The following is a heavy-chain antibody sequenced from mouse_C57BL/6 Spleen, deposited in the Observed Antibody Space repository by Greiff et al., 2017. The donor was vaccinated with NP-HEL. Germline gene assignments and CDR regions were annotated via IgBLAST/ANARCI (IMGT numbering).Heavy chain of an antibody. CDR2: IYPGDGDT. Sequence: QVQLKESGPELVKPGASVKISCKASGYAFSSSWMNWVKQRPGKGLEWIGRIYPGDGDTNYNGKFKGKATLTADKSSSTAYMQLSSLTSEDSAVYFCARGGFPFDYWGQGTTLTVSS. CDR1: GYAFSSSW. J-gene: IGHJ2*01. V-gene: IGHV1-82*01. CDR3: ARGGFPFDY.